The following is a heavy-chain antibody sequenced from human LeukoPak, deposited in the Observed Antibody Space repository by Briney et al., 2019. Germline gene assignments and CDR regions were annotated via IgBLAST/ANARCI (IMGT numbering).Heavy chain of an antibody. D-gene: IGHD2-15*01. CDR2: IRYDGSNK. J-gene: IGHJ1*01. V-gene: IGHV3-30*02. CDR1: GFTFSSYG. CDR3: AKERYCSGGACYSWRIGGYFQH. Sequence: GGSLRLSCAASGFTFSSYGMHWVRQAPGKGLEWVAFIRYDGSNKYYADSVKGRFTISRDNSKNTVYLQMSSLRADDTAVYYCAKERYCSGGACYSWRIGGYFQHWGQGAPVTVSS.